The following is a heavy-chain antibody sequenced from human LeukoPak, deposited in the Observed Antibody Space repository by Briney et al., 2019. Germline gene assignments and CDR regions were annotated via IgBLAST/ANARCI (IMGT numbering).Heavy chain of an antibody. J-gene: IGHJ4*02. V-gene: IGHV3-48*01. Sequence: GGSLRLSCAASGFTFSSYSMNWVRQAPGKGLEWVSYISSSSSTIYYADSVKGRFTISRDNAKNSLYLQMNSLRAEDTAVYYCARGPQEWELHPLDYWGQGTLVTVSS. CDR1: GFTFSSYS. D-gene: IGHD1-26*01. CDR2: ISSSSSTI. CDR3: ARGPQEWELHPLDY.